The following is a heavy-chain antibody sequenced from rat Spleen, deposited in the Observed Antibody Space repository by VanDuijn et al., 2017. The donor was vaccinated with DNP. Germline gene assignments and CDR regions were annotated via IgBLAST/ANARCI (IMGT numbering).Heavy chain of an antibody. CDR1: GFTFSSYW. CDR3: ARGSGTYYWYFDF. V-gene: IGHV5-31*01. CDR2: ITSSGGST. D-gene: IGHD5-1*01. Sequence: EVQLVGSGGGLVQPGRSLKLSCLASGFTFSSYWMYWIRQAPGKGLEWVAAITSSGGSTYYPDSVKGRFTISRDNAKNTLYLQMNSLRSEDTATYYCARGSGTYYWYFDFWGPGTMVTVSS. J-gene: IGHJ1*01.